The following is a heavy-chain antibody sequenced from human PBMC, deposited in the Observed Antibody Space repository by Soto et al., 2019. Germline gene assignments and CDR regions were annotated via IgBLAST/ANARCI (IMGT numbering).Heavy chain of an antibody. J-gene: IGHJ6*01. CDR3: EKDRDKAMDTGYYYGMDV. D-gene: IGHD5-18*01. Sequence: EVQLLESGGGLVQPGGSLRLSCAASGFTFSSYAMSWVRQAPGKGLEWVSAISGSGGSIYYADSVKGRFTISRDNSKNTLYLQMNRLRDEDTAVYYCEKDRDKAMDTGYYYGMDVWGQGTTVTVYS. CDR2: ISGSGGSI. CDR1: GFTFSSYA. V-gene: IGHV3-23*01.